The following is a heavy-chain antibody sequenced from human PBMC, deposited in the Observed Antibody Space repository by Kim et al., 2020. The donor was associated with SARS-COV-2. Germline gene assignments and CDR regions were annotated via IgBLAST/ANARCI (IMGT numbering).Heavy chain of an antibody. Sequence: GGSLRLSCAASGFTFSDYYMSWIRQAPGKGLEWVSYISSSSSYTNYADSVKGRFTISRDNAKNSLYLQMNSLRAEDTAVYYCARVGGRTGSGWYLRFDPWGQGTLVTVSS. D-gene: IGHD6-19*01. J-gene: IGHJ5*02. CDR2: ISSSSSYT. CDR1: GFTFSDYY. CDR3: ARVGGRTGSGWYLRFDP. V-gene: IGHV3-11*06.